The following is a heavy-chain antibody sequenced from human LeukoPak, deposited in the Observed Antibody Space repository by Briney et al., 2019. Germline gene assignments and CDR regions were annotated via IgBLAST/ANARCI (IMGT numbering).Heavy chain of an antibody. J-gene: IGHJ4*02. CDR1: GGSFSGYY. CDR2: INHSGST. V-gene: IGHV4-34*01. CDR3: ARHCFMVRGVITGGGIDY. Sequence: PSETLSLTCAVYGGSFSGYYWSWLRQPPGKGLDWIGEINHSGSTNYNPSLKRRVTISVDTSKNQFSLKLSSVPAADPAVYYCARHCFMVRGVITGGGIDYWGQGTLVTVSS. D-gene: IGHD3-10*01.